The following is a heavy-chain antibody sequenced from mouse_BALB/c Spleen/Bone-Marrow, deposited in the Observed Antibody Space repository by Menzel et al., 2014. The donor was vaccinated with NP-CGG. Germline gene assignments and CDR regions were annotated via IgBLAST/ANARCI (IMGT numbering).Heavy chain of an antibody. V-gene: IGHV14-3*02. D-gene: IGHD1-1*01. J-gene: IGHJ2*01. CDR1: GFNIKDTF. CDR2: IDPANDNS. CDR3: TRNYVSHYFDY. Sequence: EVELMESGAELVKPGASVKLSCAASGFNIKDTFIHWVKHRPEQGLEWIGSIDPANDNSKFDPKFQGKATLTADTSSNTAYLQLSSLTSEDTAVYFCTRNYVSHYFDYWGQGTTLTVSS.